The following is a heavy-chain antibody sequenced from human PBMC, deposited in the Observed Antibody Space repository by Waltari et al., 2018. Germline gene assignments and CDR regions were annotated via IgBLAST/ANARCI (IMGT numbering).Heavy chain of an antibody. D-gene: IGHD3-10*01. CDR2: AKSKPEGGAI. J-gene: IGHJ4*02. Sequence: EVQMVESGGDLVKPGGSLRLPGAASGFPFSRATMTWVRQAPGKGLEWVGRAKSKPEGGAIDYAAPVRGRFNILRDDSKNTLYLQMNSLRTEDTGVYYCIHYGPETYSTDKWGPGTLVTVSS. V-gene: IGHV3-15*01. CDR3: IHYGPETYSTDK. CDR1: GFPFSRAT.